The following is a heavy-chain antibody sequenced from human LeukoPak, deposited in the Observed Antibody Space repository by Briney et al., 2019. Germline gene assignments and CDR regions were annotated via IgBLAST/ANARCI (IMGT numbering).Heavy chain of an antibody. CDR3: AKDSYDFWSGYYGNSGVCDY. V-gene: IGHV3-74*01. Sequence: PGGSLRLSCAASGFTFSDYWMHWVRQAPGKGPVWVSRINSDGTTTTYADSVKGRFTISRDNAKNTLYVQMSSLRAEDTAVYYCAKDSYDFWSGYYGNSGVCDYWGQGTLVTVSS. CDR2: INSDGTTT. J-gene: IGHJ4*02. CDR1: GFTFSDYW. D-gene: IGHD3-3*01.